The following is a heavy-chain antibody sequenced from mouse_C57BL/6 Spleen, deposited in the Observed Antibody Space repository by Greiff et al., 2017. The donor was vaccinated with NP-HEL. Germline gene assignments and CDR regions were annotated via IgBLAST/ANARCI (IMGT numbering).Heavy chain of an antibody. Sequence: QVQLKESGPELVKPGASVKISCKASGYAFSSSWMNWVKQRPGKGLEWIGRIYPGDGDTNYNGKFKGKATLTADKSSSTAYMQLSSLTSEDSAVYFCARSGTIDYWGKGTTLTVSS. D-gene: IGHD4-1*01. V-gene: IGHV1-82*01. J-gene: IGHJ2*01. CDR1: GYAFSSSW. CDR3: ARSGTIDY. CDR2: IYPGDGDT.